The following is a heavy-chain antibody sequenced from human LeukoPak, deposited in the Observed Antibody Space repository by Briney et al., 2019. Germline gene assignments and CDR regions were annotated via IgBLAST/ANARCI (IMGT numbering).Heavy chain of an antibody. Sequence: SETLSLTCAFKVGSFSVYYWSGFRQPPGKGLNWIGEINHSGSTNYNPSLKSRVTISVDTSKNQFSLKLSSVTAADTAVYYCARLTPPAIVPTARGYYFDCWGQGTLVTVSS. CDR1: VGSFSVYY. CDR3: ARLTPPAIVPTARGYYFDC. V-gene: IGHV4-34*01. D-gene: IGHD2-2*01. CDR2: INHSGST. J-gene: IGHJ4*02.